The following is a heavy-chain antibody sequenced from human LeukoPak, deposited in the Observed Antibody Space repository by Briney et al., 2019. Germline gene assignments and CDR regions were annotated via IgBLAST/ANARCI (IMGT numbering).Heavy chain of an antibody. CDR1: GGSISSGGYY. J-gene: IGHJ6*03. D-gene: IGHD4-11*01. CDR3: ARGTHDYSNYFYYYYYMDV. Sequence: SQTLSLTCTVSGGSISSGGYYWSWIRQHPGKGLEWLGYIYYSGSNYYNPSLKGRVTISVDKSKHQFSLKLSSVTAADTAVYYCARGTHDYSNYFYYYYYMDVWGKGTTVTVSS. V-gene: IGHV4-31*03. CDR2: IYYSGSN.